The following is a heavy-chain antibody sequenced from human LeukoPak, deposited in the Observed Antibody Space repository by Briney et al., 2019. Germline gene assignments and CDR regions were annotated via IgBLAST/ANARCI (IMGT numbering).Heavy chain of an antibody. CDR2: INPNSGGI. CDR3: ARHLLRGDGYNPFGY. J-gene: IGHJ4*02. CDR1: GYIFTGYY. Sequence: GASVKVSCKASGYIFTGYYIYWVRQAPGQGLEWMGWINPNSGGINYAQKFQGRVTVTMDTSISTVYMELSRLRSDDTAVYFCARHLLRGDGYNPFGYWGQGTLVTVSS. V-gene: IGHV1-2*02. D-gene: IGHD5-24*01.